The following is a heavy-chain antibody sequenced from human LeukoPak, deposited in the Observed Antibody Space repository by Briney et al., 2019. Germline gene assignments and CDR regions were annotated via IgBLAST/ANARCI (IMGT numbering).Heavy chain of an antibody. J-gene: IGHJ4*02. CDR1: GFTFGTYA. Sequence: GGSLRLSCAASGFTFGTYAMNWVRQAPGKGLEWVSGISRNSGSIGYADSVKGRFTISRDNAKNSLYLQMNSLRAEDTAVYYCAREKRGSSSGPFDYWGQGTLVTVSS. CDR3: AREKRGSSSGPFDY. D-gene: IGHD6-6*01. V-gene: IGHV3-9*01. CDR2: ISRNSGSI.